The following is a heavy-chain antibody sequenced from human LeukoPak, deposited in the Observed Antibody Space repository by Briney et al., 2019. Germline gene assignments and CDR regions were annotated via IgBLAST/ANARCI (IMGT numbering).Heavy chain of an antibody. CDR1: GFTFSGYA. D-gene: IGHD3-22*01. J-gene: IGHJ4*02. V-gene: IGHV3-23*01. CDR3: AKRVGGGYVY. Sequence: GRSLRLSCAASGFTFSGYAMSWVRQAPGKGLEWVSAISGSGGSTYYADSVKGRFTISRDNSKNTLYLQMNSLRAEDAAVYYGAKRVGGGYVYWGQGTLVTVSS. CDR2: ISGSGGST.